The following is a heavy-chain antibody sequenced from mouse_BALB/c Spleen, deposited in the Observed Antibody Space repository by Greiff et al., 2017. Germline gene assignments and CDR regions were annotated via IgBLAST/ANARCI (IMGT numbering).Heavy chain of an antibody. D-gene: IGHD1-1*01. CDR1: GFTFSSYA. Sequence: EVMLVESGGGLVKPGGSLKLSCAASGFTFSSYAMSWVRQSPEKRLEWVAEISSGGSYTYYPDTVTGRFTISRDNAQNTLYLEMSSLRSEDTAMYYCARGITTVVAPYAMDDWGQGTSVTVSS. CDR3: ARGITTVVAPYAMDD. CDR2: ISSGGSYT. J-gene: IGHJ4*01. V-gene: IGHV5-9-4*01.